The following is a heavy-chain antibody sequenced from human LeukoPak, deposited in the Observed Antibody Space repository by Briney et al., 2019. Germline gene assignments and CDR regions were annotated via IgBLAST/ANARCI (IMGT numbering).Heavy chain of an antibody. CDR1: GFTFDDYA. D-gene: IGHD6-13*01. J-gene: IGHJ4*02. CDR2: ISWDGGST. V-gene: IGHV3-43D*03. Sequence: GGSLRLSCASSGFTFDDYAMHWVRQAPGKGLEWVSLISWDGGSTYYADSVKGRFTISRDNSKNSLYLQMNSLRAEDTALYYCAKEAAAGEFDYWGQGTLVTLSS. CDR3: AKEAAAGEFDY.